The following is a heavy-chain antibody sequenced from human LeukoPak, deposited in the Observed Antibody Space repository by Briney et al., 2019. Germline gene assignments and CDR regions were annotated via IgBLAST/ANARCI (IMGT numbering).Heavy chain of an antibody. J-gene: IGHJ4*02. CDR2: IYTSGST. D-gene: IGHD3-9*01. CDR3: GGDRPTGYYDY. V-gene: IGHV4-4*07. CDR1: GGSISSYY. Sequence: SETLSLTCTVSGGSISSYYWSWIRQPAGKGLEWIGRIYTSGSTNYNPSLKSRVTMSVDTSKNQFSLKLSSVTGADTAVYFCGGDRPTGYYDYWGQGILVTVSS.